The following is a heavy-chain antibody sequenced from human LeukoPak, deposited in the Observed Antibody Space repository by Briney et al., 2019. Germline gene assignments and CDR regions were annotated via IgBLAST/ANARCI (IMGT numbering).Heavy chain of an antibody. CDR2: ISAYNGNT. J-gene: IGHJ4*02. CDR3: ARDETYYDSSGQDY. Sequence: ASVKVSCKASGYTFTSYGISWVRQAPGQGLEWMGWISAYNGNTNYAQKAQGRVTMTTDTSTSTAYMELRSLRSDDTAVYYCARDETYYDSSGQDYWGQGTLVTVSS. D-gene: IGHD3-22*01. V-gene: IGHV1-18*01. CDR1: GYTFTSYG.